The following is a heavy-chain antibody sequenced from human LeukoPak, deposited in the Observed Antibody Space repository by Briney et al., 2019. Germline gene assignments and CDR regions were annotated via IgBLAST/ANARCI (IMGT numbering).Heavy chain of an antibody. CDR2: IIPIFGTA. CDR1: GGTFSSYA. V-gene: IGHV1-69*13. J-gene: IGHJ5*02. Sequence: SVKVSCKASGGTFSSYAISWVRQAPGQGLEWMGRIIPIFGTANYAQKFQGRVTITADESTSTAYMELSSLRSEDTAVYYCARSITIFGVVINNWFGPWGQGTLVTVSS. D-gene: IGHD3-3*01. CDR3: ARSITIFGVVINNWFGP.